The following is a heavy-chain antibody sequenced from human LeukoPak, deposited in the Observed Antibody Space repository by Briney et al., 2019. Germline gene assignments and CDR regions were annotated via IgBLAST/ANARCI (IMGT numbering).Heavy chain of an antibody. CDR2: INPNSGGP. Sequence: RASVKVSCKASGYTFTAYYMHWVRQAPGQGLEWMGWINPNSGGPIFAQKFQDRVTLTRDTSITTAYMELSSLRSDDTAVYYCARGYCSSTSCTFDPWGQGTLVTVSS. D-gene: IGHD2-2*01. CDR1: GYTFTAYY. CDR3: ARGYCSSTSCTFDP. J-gene: IGHJ5*02. V-gene: IGHV1-2*02.